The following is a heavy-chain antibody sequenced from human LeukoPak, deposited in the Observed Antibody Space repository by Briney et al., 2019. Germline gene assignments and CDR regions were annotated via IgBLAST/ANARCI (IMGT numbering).Heavy chain of an antibody. CDR2: IYYSGST. CDR1: GGSISNSSYY. D-gene: IGHD6-13*01. CDR3: ARGRVSSSTWYSTYYYYFYMDV. J-gene: IGHJ6*03. V-gene: IGHV4-39*01. Sequence: SETLSLTCTVSGGSISNSSYYWCWIRQPPGKGLEWIGSIYYSGSTYYNSSLKSRVSISVDTSKSQFSLRLSFVTAADTAVYFCARGRVSSSTWYSTYYYYFYMDVWGEGTTVTVSS.